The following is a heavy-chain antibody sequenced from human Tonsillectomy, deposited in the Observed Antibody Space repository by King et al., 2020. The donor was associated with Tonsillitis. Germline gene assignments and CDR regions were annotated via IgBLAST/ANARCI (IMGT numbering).Heavy chain of an antibody. V-gene: IGHV3-11*06. CDR3: AGVVGGGESDIFDI. Sequence: VQLVESGGGLVKPGGSLRLSCAASGFTFSDYYMSWIRQAPGKGLEWVSYISSSSSYTNYADSVKGRFTISRDNAKNSLYLQMNSLRAEDTAVYYCAGVVGGGESDIFDIWGQGTMVTVSS. CDR1: GFTFSDYY. CDR2: ISSSSSYT. J-gene: IGHJ3*02. D-gene: IGHD2-21*01.